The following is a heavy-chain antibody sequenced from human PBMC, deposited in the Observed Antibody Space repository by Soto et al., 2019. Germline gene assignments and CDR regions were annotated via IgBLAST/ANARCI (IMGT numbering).Heavy chain of an antibody. Sequence: PGGSLRLSCAASGFTFSSYSMNWVRQAPGKGLEWVSSISSSSNYTSYADSVKGRFTISRDGSKNTLYLQMSSLRAEDTALYYCAKGRGGSGSLTPRVDFWGQGTLVTVSS. J-gene: IGHJ4*02. CDR2: ISSSSNYT. CDR1: GFTFSSYS. D-gene: IGHD3-10*01. CDR3: AKGRGGSGSLTPRVDF. V-gene: IGHV3-21*04.